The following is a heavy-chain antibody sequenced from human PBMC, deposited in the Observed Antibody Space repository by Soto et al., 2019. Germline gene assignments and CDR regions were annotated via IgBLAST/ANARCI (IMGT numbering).Heavy chain of an antibody. Sequence: PGGSLRLSCVASGFTFSDHYMTWLRQAPGKGLEWISYISGGGHTIHYADSVKGRFTVSRDNAKNSLYLQMNSLRAEDTAVSYCAGDTFYYGSYYWGQGTLVTAPQ. CDR3: AGDTFYYGSYY. CDR2: ISGGGHTI. CDR1: GFTFSDHY. V-gene: IGHV3-11*01. D-gene: IGHD3-10*01. J-gene: IGHJ4*02.